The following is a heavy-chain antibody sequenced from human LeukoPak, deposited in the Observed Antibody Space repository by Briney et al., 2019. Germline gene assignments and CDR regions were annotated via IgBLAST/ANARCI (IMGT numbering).Heavy chain of an antibody. D-gene: IGHD2-15*01. V-gene: IGHV1-18*01. J-gene: IGHJ4*02. CDR2: ISAYNGNT. CDR1: GYTFTSYG. CDR3: ARVSCSGGSCYSKSPFDY. Sequence: ASVKVSCKASGYTFTSYGISWVRQAPGQGLEWMGWISAYNGNTNYAQKLQGRVTMTTDTSTSTAYMELRSLRSDDTAVYYCARVSCSGGSCYSKSPFDYWGQGTLVTVSS.